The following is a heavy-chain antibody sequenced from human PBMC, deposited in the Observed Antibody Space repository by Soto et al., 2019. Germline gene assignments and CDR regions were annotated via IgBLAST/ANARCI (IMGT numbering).Heavy chain of an antibody. CDR3: ARNALRGYGGGDY. V-gene: IGHV4-31*03. CDR1: GGSISSGFYS. D-gene: IGHD3-10*01. CDR2: INYSGST. J-gene: IGHJ4*02. Sequence: QVQLQESGPGLVKPSQTLSLTCTVSGGSISSGFYSWSWIRQYPGKGLEWIGYINYSGSTFYNPSPTGRVTITANTSKDQFSPQLGVVAAADTAVYYGARNALRGYGGGDYWGQGTLVTVSS.